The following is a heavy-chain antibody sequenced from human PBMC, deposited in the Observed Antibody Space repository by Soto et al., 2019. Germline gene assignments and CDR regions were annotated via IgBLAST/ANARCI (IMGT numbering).Heavy chain of an antibody. V-gene: IGHV3-13*01. CDR2: IGTAGDT. Sequence: GGSLRLSCAASGFTFSSYDMHWVRQATGKGLEWVSAIGTAGDTYYPGSVKGRFTISRENAKNSLYLQMNSLRAEDTAVYYCARLATNYDILTGYYTVWYFDLWGRGTLVTVSS. CDR1: GFTFSSYD. J-gene: IGHJ2*01. D-gene: IGHD3-9*01. CDR3: ARLATNYDILTGYYTVWYFDL.